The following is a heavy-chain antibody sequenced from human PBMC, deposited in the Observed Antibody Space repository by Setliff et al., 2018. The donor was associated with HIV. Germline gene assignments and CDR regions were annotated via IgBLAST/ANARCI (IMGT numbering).Heavy chain of an antibody. CDR1: GYTFTSYA. J-gene: IGHJ4*02. Sequence: ASVKVSCKASGYTFTSYAMHWVRQAPGQRLEWMGWINAGNGNTKYSQKFQGRVTITRDTSASTAYMERTSLRFEDTAVYYCARVNYGSASYYTFKGAAGGNYVDYWGQGTLVTVCS. V-gene: IGHV1-3*01. D-gene: IGHD3-10*01. CDR2: INAGNGNT. CDR3: ARVNYGSASYYTFKGAAGGNYVDY.